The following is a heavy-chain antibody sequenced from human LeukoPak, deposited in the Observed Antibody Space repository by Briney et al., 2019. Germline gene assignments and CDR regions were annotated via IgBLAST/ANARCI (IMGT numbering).Heavy chain of an antibody. CDR2: IKQDGNVK. D-gene: IGHD6-13*01. CDR1: GFTFNNYW. J-gene: IGHJ4*02. V-gene: IGHV3-7*03. CDR3: AKSGYSSSWYWGFDY. Sequence: GGSLRLSCEASGFTFNNYWMSWVRQAPGRGLEWVANIKQDGNVKHYVDSVKGRFTISRDNAKNTVHLQMNSLRAEDTAVYYCAKSGYSSSWYWGFDYWGQGTLVTVSS.